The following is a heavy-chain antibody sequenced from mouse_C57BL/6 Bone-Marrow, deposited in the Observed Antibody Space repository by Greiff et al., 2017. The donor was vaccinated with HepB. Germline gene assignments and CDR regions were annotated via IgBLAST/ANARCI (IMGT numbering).Heavy chain of an antibody. D-gene: IGHD1-1*01. CDR2: IYPRSGNT. J-gene: IGHJ3*01. V-gene: IGHV1-81*01. Sequence: VQLQQSGAELARPGASVKLSCKASGYTFTSYGISWVKQRTGQGLEWIGEIYPRSGNTYYNEKFKGKATLTADKYSSTAYMELRSLTSEDSAVYFGAYQYGSSYRFAYWGQGTLVTVSA. CDR3: AYQYGSSYRFAY. CDR1: GYTFTSYG.